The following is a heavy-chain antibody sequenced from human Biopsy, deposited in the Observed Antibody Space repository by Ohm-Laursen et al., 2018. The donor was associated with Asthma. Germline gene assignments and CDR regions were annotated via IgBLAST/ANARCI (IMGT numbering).Heavy chain of an antibody. V-gene: IGHV3-11*06. Sequence: SLRLSRAASGFSLSDYYMSWIRQAPGKGLEWVSYISWSSSYTNYADSVKGRFTISRDNAKNSLFLQMNSLRAEDTAVYYCARGGSRDLWGTYRYPWDYWGQGTLVTVSS. CDR1: GFSLSDYY. CDR2: ISWSSSYT. J-gene: IGHJ4*02. CDR3: ARGGSRDLWGTYRYPWDY. D-gene: IGHD3-16*02.